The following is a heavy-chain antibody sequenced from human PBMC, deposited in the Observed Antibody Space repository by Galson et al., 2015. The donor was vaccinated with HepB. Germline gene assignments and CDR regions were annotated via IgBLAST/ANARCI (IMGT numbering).Heavy chain of an antibody. Sequence: SLRLSCAASGFTFRNYGMSWVRQAPGKGLEWVSSITSTGSDKYYADSVKGRFTISRDNARNSLYLQMNSLRADDTAVYYCAGYNYFDPWGQGTLVTVSS. CDR1: GFTFRNYG. J-gene: IGHJ5*02. V-gene: IGHV3-21*06. CDR3: AGYNYFDP. CDR2: ITSTGSDK.